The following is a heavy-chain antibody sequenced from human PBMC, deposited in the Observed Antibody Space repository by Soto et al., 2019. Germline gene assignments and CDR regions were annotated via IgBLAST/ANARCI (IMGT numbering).Heavy chain of an antibody. J-gene: IGHJ4*02. CDR1: GFTFGSYA. CDR2: ISGRGDNT. CDR3: AKDRGKGGGSVFGN. V-gene: IGHV3-23*01. D-gene: IGHD2-15*01. Sequence: EVQLLESGGGLVQPGESLRLSCAASGFTFGSYAMSWVRQAPGKGLEWVAAISGRGDNTYYTDSVKGRFTISRDNSRNTLHLQMKSLRAEDTAVYFCAKDRGKGGGSVFGNCGRGIQVNGSS.